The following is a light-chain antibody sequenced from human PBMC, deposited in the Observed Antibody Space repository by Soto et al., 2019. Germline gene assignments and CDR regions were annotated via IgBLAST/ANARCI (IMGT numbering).Light chain of an antibody. CDR1: QSISRY. CDR2: GAS. V-gene: IGKV1-39*01. J-gene: IGKJ4*01. CDR3: HQSYETPHT. Sequence: DIPMTQSPSSLSASVGDSVTISCRASQSISRYLNWYQKKPGNAPKLLIFGASSLHSGVPSRFGGSGSGTDFTLTISDLQPEDFATYFCHQSYETPHTFGGGTNVEI.